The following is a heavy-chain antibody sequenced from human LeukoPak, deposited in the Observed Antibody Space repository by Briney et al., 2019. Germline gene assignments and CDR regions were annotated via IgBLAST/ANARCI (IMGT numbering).Heavy chain of an antibody. J-gene: IGHJ1*01. CDR1: GFTFSSYA. CDR3: ARDKFSSTGQYFQH. CDR2: ISYDGSNK. V-gene: IGHV3-30*04. Sequence: PGGSLRLSCAASGFTFSSYAMHWVRQAPGKGLEWVAVISYDGSNKYYADSVKGRFTISRDNSKNTLYLQMNSLRAEDTAVYYCARDKFSSTGQYFQHWGQGTLVTVSS. D-gene: IGHD2-2*01.